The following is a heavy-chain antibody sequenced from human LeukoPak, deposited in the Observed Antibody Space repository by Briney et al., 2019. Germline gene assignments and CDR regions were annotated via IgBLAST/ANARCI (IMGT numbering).Heavy chain of an antibody. D-gene: IGHD3-10*01. J-gene: IGHJ4*02. CDR3: ARGYGSGSSHIDY. CDR1: GFTFDDYG. CDR2: ISSSGSTM. Sequence: PGGSLRLSCAASGFTFDDYGMSWVRQAPGKGLEWVSYISSSGSTMYYADSVKGRFTISRDNAKNSLSLQMNSLRAEDTAVYYCARGYGSGSSHIDYWGQGTLVTVSS. V-gene: IGHV3-48*03.